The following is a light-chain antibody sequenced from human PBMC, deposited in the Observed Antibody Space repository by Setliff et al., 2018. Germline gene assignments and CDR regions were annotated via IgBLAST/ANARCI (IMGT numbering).Light chain of an antibody. J-gene: IGLJ1*01. V-gene: IGLV2-8*01. CDR3: CSYAASYNPYV. CDR1: SSDVGGYNY. CDR2: EVS. Sequence: QSVLTQPASVSGSPGQSITISCTGTSSDVGGYNYVSWYQQHPGKAPKLMIYEVSNRPSGVPDRFSGSKSGNTASLTVSGLQADDEADYFCCSYAASYNPYVFGSGTKVTVL.